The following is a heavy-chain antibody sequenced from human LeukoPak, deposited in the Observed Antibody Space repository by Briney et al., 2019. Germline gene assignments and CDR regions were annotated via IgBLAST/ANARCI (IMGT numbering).Heavy chain of an antibody. CDR1: GGSTSSGSYY. J-gene: IGHJ5*02. CDR2: IYTSGST. Sequence: SETLSLTCTVSGGSTSSGSYYWSWIRQPAGKGLEWIGRIYTSGSTNYNPSLKSRVTISVDTSKNQFSLKLSSVTAADTAVYYCARDQREQFLGFDPWGQGTLVTVSS. D-gene: IGHD1-26*01. CDR3: ARDQREQFLGFDP. V-gene: IGHV4-61*02.